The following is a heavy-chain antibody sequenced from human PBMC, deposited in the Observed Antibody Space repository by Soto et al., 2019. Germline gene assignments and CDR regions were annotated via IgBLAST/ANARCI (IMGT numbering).Heavy chain of an antibody. Sequence: QVQLVESGGGVVQPGRSLRLSCAASGFTFSSYAMHWVRQAPGKGLEWVAVISYDGSNKYYADSVKGRFTISRDNSKTTLYLQMNSLRAEDTAVYYCARGSITFGGANYFDYWGQGTLVTVSS. V-gene: IGHV3-30-3*01. D-gene: IGHD3-16*01. CDR2: ISYDGSNK. CDR3: ARGSITFGGANYFDY. CDR1: GFTFSSYA. J-gene: IGHJ4*02.